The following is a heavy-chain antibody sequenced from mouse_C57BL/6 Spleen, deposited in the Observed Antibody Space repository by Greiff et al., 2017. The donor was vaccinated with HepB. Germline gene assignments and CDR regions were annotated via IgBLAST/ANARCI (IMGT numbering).Heavy chain of an antibody. Sequence: EVHLVESGGGLVKPGGSLKLSCAASGFTFSRYTMSWVRQTPEKRLEWVATISGGGGNTYYPDSVKGRFTISRDNAKNTLYLQMSSLRSEDTALYYCARHGISTTGRGYFDVWGTGTTVTVSS. CDR1: GFTFSRYT. J-gene: IGHJ1*03. CDR3: ARHGISTTGRGYFDV. V-gene: IGHV5-9*01. D-gene: IGHD1-1*01. CDR2: ISGGGGNT.